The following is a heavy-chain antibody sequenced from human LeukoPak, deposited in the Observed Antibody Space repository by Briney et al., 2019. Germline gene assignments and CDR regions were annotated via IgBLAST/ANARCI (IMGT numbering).Heavy chain of an antibody. CDR1: EFPFSNSW. CDR2: IKQDGSEK. Sequence: GGSLRPSCAASEFPFSNSWMTWVRQAPGKGLEWVANIKQDGSEKYYVDSVKGRFTISRDNAKNSLYLQMNSLRAEDTAVYYCARGYGGTSDSWGQGTLVTVSS. J-gene: IGHJ4*02. CDR3: ARGYGGTSDS. V-gene: IGHV3-7*04. D-gene: IGHD4-23*01.